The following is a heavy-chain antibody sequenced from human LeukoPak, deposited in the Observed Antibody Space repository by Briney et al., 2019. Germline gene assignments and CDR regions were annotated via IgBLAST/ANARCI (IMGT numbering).Heavy chain of an antibody. CDR2: IRYDGSNK. CDR3: AKEPYQLLFYYYYGMDV. CDR1: GFTFSSYG. D-gene: IGHD2-2*01. V-gene: IGHV3-30*02. J-gene: IGHJ6*02. Sequence: PGGSLRLSCAASGFTFSSYGMHWVRQAPGKGLEWVAFIRYDGSNKYYADSVKGRFTISRDNSKNTLYLQMNSLRAEDTAVYYCAKEPYQLLFYYYYGMDVWGQGTTVTVSS.